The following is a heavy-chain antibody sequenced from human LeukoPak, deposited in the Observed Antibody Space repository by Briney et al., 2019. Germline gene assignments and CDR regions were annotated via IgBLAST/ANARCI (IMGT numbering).Heavy chain of an antibody. CDR2: IYYSGST. CDR3: ARGQYNWNLGDAFDI. V-gene: IGHV4-59*11. Sequence: SETPSLTCTVSGGSISSHYWSWIRQPPGKGLGWIGYIYYSGSTNYNPSLKCRVTISVGSSKNQFSLKLSSVTAADTAVYYCARGQYNWNLGDAFDIWGRGTMVTVSS. J-gene: IGHJ3*02. CDR1: GGSISSHY. D-gene: IGHD1-20*01.